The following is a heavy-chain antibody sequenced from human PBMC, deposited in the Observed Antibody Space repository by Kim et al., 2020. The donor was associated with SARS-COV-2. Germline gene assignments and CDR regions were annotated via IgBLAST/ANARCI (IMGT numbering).Heavy chain of an antibody. CDR3: AKDGEEPAADFEH. D-gene: IGHD2-2*01. CDR2: ITASGIIR. J-gene: IGHJ4*02. CDR1: GFTFSSYA. Sequence: GGSLRLSCAASGFTFSSYAMSWVRQAPGKGLEWVSGITASGIIRFHADSVKGRFTISRDNSKNTLYLQMSSLRTEDTAVYYCAKDGEEPAADFEHWGQGTLVTVSS. V-gene: IGHV3-23*01.